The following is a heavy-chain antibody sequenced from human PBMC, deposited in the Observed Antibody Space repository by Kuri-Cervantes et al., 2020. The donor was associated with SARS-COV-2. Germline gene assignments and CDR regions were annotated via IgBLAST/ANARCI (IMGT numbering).Heavy chain of an antibody. CDR2: IATSGDT. Sequence: GGSLRLSCGASGFTLSACDMHWVRQVTGKGLEWVSTIATSGDTYYLNSVKGRFTISRESARNSLYLQMNSLRVEDTAVYYCVREAPGSASGITSFDLWGRGTLVTVSS. J-gene: IGHJ2*01. D-gene: IGHD3-10*01. V-gene: IGHV3-13*01. CDR1: GFTLSACD. CDR3: VREAPGSASGITSFDL.